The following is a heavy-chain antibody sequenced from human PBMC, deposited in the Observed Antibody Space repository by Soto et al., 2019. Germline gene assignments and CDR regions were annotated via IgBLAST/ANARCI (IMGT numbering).Heavy chain of an antibody. V-gene: IGHV4-4*02. CDR2: VYHSGST. J-gene: IGHJ4*02. Sequence: SETLSLTCAVSGGSISTSNWWSWVRQPPGKGLEWIGEVYHSGSTNYNPSFKSRVAMSVDKSKNQFSLKLNSVTAADTAVYYCARRYGSCFDYWGQGTLVTVS. CDR3: ARRYGSCFDY. D-gene: IGHD5-18*01. CDR1: GGSISTSNW.